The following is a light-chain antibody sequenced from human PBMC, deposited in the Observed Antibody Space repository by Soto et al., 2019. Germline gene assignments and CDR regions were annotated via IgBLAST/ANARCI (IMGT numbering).Light chain of an antibody. J-gene: IGKJ1*01. Sequence: EIVLTQSPAALSSSPXERATLSCRASQTVSNKLAWYQHKPGQAPRLLIYDASNRATGIPARFSGSGSGTDFTLTISSLEPEDFAVYYCQQRSNWPPTFGQGTKVDI. CDR2: DAS. CDR1: QTVSNK. CDR3: QQRSNWPPT. V-gene: IGKV3-11*01.